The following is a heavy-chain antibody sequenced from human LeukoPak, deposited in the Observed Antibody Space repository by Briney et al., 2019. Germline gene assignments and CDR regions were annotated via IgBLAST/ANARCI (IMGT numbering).Heavy chain of an antibody. V-gene: IGHV3-23*01. CDR2: ISGSGGST. Sequence: EPGGSLRLSCAASGFTFSSYAMSWVRQAPGKGLEWVSAISGSGGSTYYADSVKGRFTISRDNSKNTLYLQMNSLRAEDTAVYYCAKDLAVTFGELSYNWFDPWGQGTLVTVSS. CDR1: GFTFSSYA. CDR3: AKDLAVTFGELSYNWFDP. D-gene: IGHD3-10*01. J-gene: IGHJ5*02.